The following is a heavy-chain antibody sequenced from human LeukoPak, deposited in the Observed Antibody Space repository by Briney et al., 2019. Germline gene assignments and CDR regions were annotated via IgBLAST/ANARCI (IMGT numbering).Heavy chain of an antibody. Sequence: GGSLRLSCAASGFTFSSYAMHWVRQAPGKGLEWVAVISYDGSNKYYADSVKGRFTISRDNSKNTLYLQMNSLRAEDTAVYYCARVGQLWLRAFGYWGQGTLVTVSS. D-gene: IGHD5-18*01. J-gene: IGHJ4*02. V-gene: IGHV3-30-3*01. CDR3: ARVGQLWLRAFGY. CDR1: GFTFSSYA. CDR2: ISYDGSNK.